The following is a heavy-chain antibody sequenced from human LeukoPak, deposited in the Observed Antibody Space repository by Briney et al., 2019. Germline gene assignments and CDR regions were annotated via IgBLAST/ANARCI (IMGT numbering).Heavy chain of an antibody. Sequence: PGRSLRLSCEASGFSFSDYGMHWVRQAPGKGLEWVAIIWYDGSYKYYADSVKGRFTVSRDDSKNTLYLQMNSLRAEDTAMYYCAKPTRGGGGSFLIDYWGQGTLVTVSS. CDR1: GFSFSDYG. J-gene: IGHJ4*02. D-gene: IGHD2-15*01. CDR3: AKPTRGGGGSFLIDY. CDR2: IWYDGSYK. V-gene: IGHV3-33*03.